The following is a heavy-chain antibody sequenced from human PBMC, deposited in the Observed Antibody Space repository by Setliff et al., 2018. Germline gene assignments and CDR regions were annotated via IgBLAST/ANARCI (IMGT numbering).Heavy chain of an antibody. Sequence: SVKVSCKASGDTFSSYVISWAREAPGQGLEWMGGIIPMFGTNYAQKFQGRVTITADESTSTAYMELSSLGSEDTAVYYCAGGQPLVRKYYYYMDVWGKGTTVTVSS. CDR2: IIPMFGT. V-gene: IGHV1-69*13. CDR1: GDTFSSYV. D-gene: IGHD3-10*01. J-gene: IGHJ6*03. CDR3: AGGQPLVRKYYYYMDV.